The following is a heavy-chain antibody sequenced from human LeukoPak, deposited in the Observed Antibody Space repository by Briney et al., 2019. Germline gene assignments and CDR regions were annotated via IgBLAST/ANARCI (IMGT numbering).Heavy chain of an antibody. J-gene: IGHJ3*02. CDR3: ARNLDTAMVTPAFDI. CDR1: GFTFDDYG. D-gene: IGHD5-18*01. V-gene: IGHV3-20*04. Sequence: PGGSLRLSCAASGFTFDDYGMGWVRQAPGKGLEWVSGINWNGGSTGYADSVKGRFTISRDNAKNSLYLQTNSLRAEDTALYYCARNLDTAMVTPAFDIWGQGTMVTVSS. CDR2: INWNGGST.